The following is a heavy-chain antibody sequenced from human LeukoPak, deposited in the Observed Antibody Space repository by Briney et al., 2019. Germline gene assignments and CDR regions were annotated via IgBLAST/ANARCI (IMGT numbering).Heavy chain of an antibody. D-gene: IGHD5-24*01. Sequence: ASVKVSCKASGYTFTSYGISWVRQAPGQRLEWMGWINAGNGNTKYSQEFQGRVTITRDTSASTAYMELSGLRSEDMAVYYCARGADGYKYIDYWGQGTLVTVSS. V-gene: IGHV1-3*03. CDR2: INAGNGNT. CDR1: GYTFTSYG. CDR3: ARGADGYKYIDY. J-gene: IGHJ4*02.